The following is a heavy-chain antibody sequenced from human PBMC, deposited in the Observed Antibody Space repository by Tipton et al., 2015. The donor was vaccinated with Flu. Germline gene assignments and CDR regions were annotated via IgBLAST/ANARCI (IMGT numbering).Heavy chain of an antibody. Sequence: TLSVTCSVSGSSIGSDYYWGWIRQPPGQGLEWIGNVHRSGNAYYSPSFKSRVSMSVDTSRNQFSLKLSSVYYCARRDYSNYVSEPKNWFDSWGQGTLVTVSS. D-gene: IGHD4-11*01. CDR2: VHRSGNA. CDR1: GSSIGSDYY. V-gene: IGHV4-38-2*01. J-gene: IGHJ5*01. CDR3: YVSEPKNWFDS.